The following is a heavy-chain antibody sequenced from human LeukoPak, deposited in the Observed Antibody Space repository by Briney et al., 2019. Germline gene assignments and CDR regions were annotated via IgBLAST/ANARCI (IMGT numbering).Heavy chain of an antibody. J-gene: IGHJ6*02. CDR2: ISAYNGNT. CDR1: GYTFTSYG. D-gene: IGHD4-17*01. V-gene: IGHV1-18*01. Sequence: GASVKVSCKASGYTFTSYGISWVRQAPGQGLEWMGWISAYNGNTNYAQKLRGRVTMTTDISTSTAYMELRSLRSDDTAVYYCARDSPLRPYYYGMDVWGQGTTVTVSS. CDR3: ARDSPLRPYYYGMDV.